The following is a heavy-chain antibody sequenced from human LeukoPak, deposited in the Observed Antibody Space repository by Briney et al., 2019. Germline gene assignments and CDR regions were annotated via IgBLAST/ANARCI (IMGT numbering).Heavy chain of an antibody. CDR2: INHSGST. J-gene: IGHJ5*02. V-gene: IGHV4-34*01. Sequence: SETLSLTCAVYGGSFSGYYWSWIRQPPGKGLEWIGEINHSGSTNYNPSLKSRVTISVDTSKNQFSLKLSSVTAADTAVYYCARGSSSSVLNWFDPWGQGTLVTVSS. CDR3: ARGSSSSVLNWFDP. CDR1: GGSFSGYY. D-gene: IGHD6-6*01.